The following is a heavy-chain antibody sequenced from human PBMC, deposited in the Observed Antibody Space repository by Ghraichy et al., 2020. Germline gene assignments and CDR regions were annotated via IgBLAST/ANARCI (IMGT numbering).Heavy chain of an antibody. J-gene: IGHJ4*02. D-gene: IGHD2/OR15-2a*01. CDR1: GVSFSGNW. CDR3: ARDDYLRY. V-gene: IGHV3-74*01. CDR2: NRRDGSVT. Sequence: LSLTCVASGVSFSGNWMHWVRQAPGKGLEWVSRNRRDGSVTSYADSVKGRFTISRDNAKNTLYLEMRSLRAEDTAVYYCARDDYLRYWGQGTLVTVTS.